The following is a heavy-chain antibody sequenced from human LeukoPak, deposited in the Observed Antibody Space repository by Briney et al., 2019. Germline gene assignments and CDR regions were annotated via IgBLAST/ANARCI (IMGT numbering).Heavy chain of an antibody. CDR2: IDHRGDT. V-gene: IGHV4-34*01. CDR1: GGSFSRYY. Sequence: SETLSLTCAVYGGSFSRYYWSWIRQSPGKGLEWIAEIDHRGDTNYNPSVKSRVTISVDTSKNQFSLKVRSLSAADTALYYCARGATISETGYFDFWGQGTLFTVSS. D-gene: IGHD5-24*01. CDR3: ARGATISETGYFDF. J-gene: IGHJ4*03.